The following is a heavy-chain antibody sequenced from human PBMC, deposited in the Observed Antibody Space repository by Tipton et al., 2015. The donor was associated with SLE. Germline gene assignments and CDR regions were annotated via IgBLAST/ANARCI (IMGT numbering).Heavy chain of an antibody. J-gene: IGHJ6*03. CDR2: ISNTGSTM. CDR1: GFTFGDYA. CDR3: ATIPNYKYDGSGATDV. D-gene: IGHD3-22*01. Sequence: SLRLSCTTSGFTFGDYAMSWVRQAPGKGLEWVSYISNTGSTMSYADSVKGRFTISRDNAKKSLYLQMNSLRAEDTAVYHCATIPNYKYDGSGATDVWGKGTTVTVSS. V-gene: IGHV3-48*03.